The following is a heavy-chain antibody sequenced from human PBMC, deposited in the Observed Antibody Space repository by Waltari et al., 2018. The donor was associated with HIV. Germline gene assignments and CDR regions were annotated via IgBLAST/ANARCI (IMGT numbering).Heavy chain of an antibody. D-gene: IGHD3-22*01. V-gene: IGHV4-39*07. CDR1: GGSISSSSYY. CDR2: IYYSGST. J-gene: IGHJ4*02. CDR3: ARVRRIVDRFDY. Sequence: QLQLQESGPGLVKPSETLSLTCTVSGGSISSSSYYWGWIRQPPGKGLEWIGSIYYSGSTYYNPSLKSRVTISVDTSKNQFSLKLSSVTAADTAVYYCARVRRIVDRFDYWGQGTLVTVSS.